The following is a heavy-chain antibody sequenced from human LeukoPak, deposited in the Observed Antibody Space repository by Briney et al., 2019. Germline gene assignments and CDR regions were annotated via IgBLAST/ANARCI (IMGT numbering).Heavy chain of an antibody. J-gene: IGHJ4*02. V-gene: IGHV3-21*01. CDR2: ICSGSSYI. D-gene: IGHD3-16*02. CDR1: GFTFSSYS. CDR3: ARDPEAYDYVWGSYRYYDY. Sequence: VGSLRLSCAASGFTFSSYSMNWVRQAPGKGLEWVSSICSGSSYIYYADSVKGRFTISRDNATNSLYLQMNSLRAEDTAVYYCARDPEAYDYVWGSYRYYDYWGQGALVTVSS.